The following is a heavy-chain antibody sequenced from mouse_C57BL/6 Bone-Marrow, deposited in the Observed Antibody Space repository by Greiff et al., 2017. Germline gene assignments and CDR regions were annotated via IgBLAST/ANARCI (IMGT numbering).Heavy chain of an antibody. CDR3: ARSDYSNYDYAMDY. CDR2: IHPNSGST. J-gene: IGHJ4*01. D-gene: IGHD2-5*01. Sequence: QVQLQQPGAELVKPGASVKLSCKASGYTFTSYWMHWVKQRPGQGLEWIGMIHPNSGSTNYNEKFKSKATLTVDKSSSTAYMQLSSLTSEDSAVXYCARSDYSNYDYAMDYWGQGTSVTVSS. V-gene: IGHV1-64*01. CDR1: GYTFTSYW.